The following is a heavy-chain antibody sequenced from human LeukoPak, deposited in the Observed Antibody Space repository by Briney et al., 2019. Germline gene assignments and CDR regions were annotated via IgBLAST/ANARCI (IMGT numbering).Heavy chain of an antibody. J-gene: IGHJ5*02. Sequence: SETLSLTCTVSGDSVSIYYWSWIRQPPGKGLEWIGYIYYRGNTNYNPSLKSRVTMAVDTSKNQFSLKVSSVTAADTAVYYCARVVAGNWFDPWGQGTLVTVSS. CDR3: ARVVAGNWFDP. CDR1: GDSVSIYY. CDR2: IYYRGNT. D-gene: IGHD6-19*01. V-gene: IGHV4-59*02.